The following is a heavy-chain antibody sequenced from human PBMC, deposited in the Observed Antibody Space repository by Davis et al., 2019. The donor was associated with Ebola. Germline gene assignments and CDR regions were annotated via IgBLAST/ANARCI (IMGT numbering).Heavy chain of an antibody. D-gene: IGHD3-10*01. J-gene: IGHJ4*02. CDR3: AREQSDPGTYYTAFDY. V-gene: IGHV1-69*13. CDR1: GGTFNNYA. CDR2: IIPIIETA. Sequence: AASVTVSCKASGGTFNNYAFSWVRQAPGQGLEWLGGIIPIIETANYAQKFQGRVTITADESTSTTYMELSSLRSEDTAVYYCAREQSDPGTYYTAFDYWGQGTLVNVTS.